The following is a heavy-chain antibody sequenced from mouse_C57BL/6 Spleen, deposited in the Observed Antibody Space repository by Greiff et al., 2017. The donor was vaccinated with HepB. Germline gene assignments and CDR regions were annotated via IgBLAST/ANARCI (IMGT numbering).Heavy chain of an antibody. CDR2: IDPNSGGT. Sequence: QVQLQQPGAELVKPGASVKLSCKASGYTFTSYWMHWVKQRPGRGLEWIGRIDPNSGGTKYNEKFKSKATMTVDKPSSTAYMQLSSLTSEDSAVYYCAIEGIYYYGSSYEDYAMDYWGQGTSVTVSS. D-gene: IGHD1-1*01. J-gene: IGHJ4*01. CDR3: AIEGIYYYGSSYEDYAMDY. V-gene: IGHV1-72*01. CDR1: GYTFTSYW.